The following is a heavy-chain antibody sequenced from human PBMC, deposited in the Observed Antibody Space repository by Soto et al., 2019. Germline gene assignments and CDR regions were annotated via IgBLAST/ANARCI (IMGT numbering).Heavy chain of an antibody. Sequence: DVQLVESGGGLVQPGGSLRLSRAVSGFTVSNNYMSWVRQAPGKGLEWVSLIYSGGSTYYADSVKGRFTISRDNSKNTLYLQMNSLRAEDTAVYYCTRGPGTTPGGNPWGQGTLVTVSS. CDR1: GFTVSNNY. D-gene: IGHD1-1*01. CDR3: TRGPGTTPGGNP. CDR2: IYSGGST. V-gene: IGHV3-66*01. J-gene: IGHJ5*02.